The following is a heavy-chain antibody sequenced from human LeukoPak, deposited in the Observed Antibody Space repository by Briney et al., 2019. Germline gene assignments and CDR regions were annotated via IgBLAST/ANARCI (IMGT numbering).Heavy chain of an antibody. Sequence: SVKVSCKASGGTFISYAISWVRQAPGQGLEWMGGIIPIFGTANYAQKFQGRVTITADESTSTAYMELSSLRSEDTAVYYCARDVGDSSGYYYYGMDVWGQGTTVTVSS. CDR2: IIPIFGTA. D-gene: IGHD3-22*01. V-gene: IGHV1-69*13. J-gene: IGHJ6*02. CDR3: ARDVGDSSGYYYYGMDV. CDR1: GGTFISYA.